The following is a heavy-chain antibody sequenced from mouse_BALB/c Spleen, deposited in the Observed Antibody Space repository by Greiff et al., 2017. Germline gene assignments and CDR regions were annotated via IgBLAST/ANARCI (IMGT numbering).Heavy chain of an antibody. CDR1: GFTFSSYA. CDR3: ARGDRFAY. CDR2: ISSGGST. J-gene: IGHJ3*01. Sequence: EVQGVESGGGLVKPGGSLKLSCAASGFTFSSYAMSWVRQTPEKRLEWVASISSGGSTYYPDSVKGRFTISRDNARNILYLQMSSLMSEDTAMYYCARGDRFAYWGQGTLVTVSA. V-gene: IGHV5-6-5*01.